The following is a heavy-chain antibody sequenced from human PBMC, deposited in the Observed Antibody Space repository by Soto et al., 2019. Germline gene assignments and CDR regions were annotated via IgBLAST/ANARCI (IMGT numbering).Heavy chain of an antibody. CDR2: IIPIFGTA. J-gene: IGHJ4*02. CDR3: ARGARSSWSPFDY. CDR1: GGTFSSYA. Sequence: GASVKVSCKASGGTFSSYAISWVRQAPGQGLERMGGIIPIFGTANYAQKFQGRVTITADESTSTAYMELSSLRSEDTAVYYCARGARSSWSPFDYWGQGTLVTVSS. D-gene: IGHD6-13*01. V-gene: IGHV1-69*13.